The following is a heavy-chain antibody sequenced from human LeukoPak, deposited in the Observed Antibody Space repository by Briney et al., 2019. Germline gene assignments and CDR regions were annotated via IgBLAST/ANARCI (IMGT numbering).Heavy chain of an antibody. CDR2: IGIDTGRT. V-gene: IGHV3-21*05. CDR1: GFAFIEYS. D-gene: IGHD5-18*01. CDR3: AKDTTYSYGDYAFDI. J-gene: IGHJ3*02. Sequence: GGSLRLSCAASGFAFIEYSMNWVRQAPGKGLEWISYIGIDTGRTKYADSVKGRFTISRDKAKNSLYLQMNSLRVEDTALYYCAKDTTYSYGDYAFDIWGQGTMVTVSS.